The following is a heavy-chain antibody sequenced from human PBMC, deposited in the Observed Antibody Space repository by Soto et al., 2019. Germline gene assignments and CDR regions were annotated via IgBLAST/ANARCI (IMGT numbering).Heavy chain of an antibody. V-gene: IGHV4-34*01. J-gene: IGHJ3*02. CDR2: MSHSGGT. CDR1: GGFVSSGSYY. D-gene: IGHD1-1*01. CDR3: ARVERGTATTVVDAFDI. Sequence: QVQLQQWGAGLLKPSETLSLTCAVYGGFVSSGSYYWSWIRQPPGKGLEWIGGMSHSGGTHFNPSLKSRVTISVDTSKNQFSLKMRSVTAADTALYYCARVERGTATTVVDAFDIWGPGTMVTVSS.